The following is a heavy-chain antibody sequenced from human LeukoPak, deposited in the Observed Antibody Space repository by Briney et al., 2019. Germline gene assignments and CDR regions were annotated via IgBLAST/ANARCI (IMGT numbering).Heavy chain of an antibody. CDR2: ISSSSSYI. CDR3: ARESSGYSYYFDY. Sequence: GGSLRLSCAASGFTFSSYSVNWVRQAPGKGLEWVSSISSSSSYIYYADSVKGRFTISRDNAKNSLYLQMNSLRAEDTAVYYCARESSGYSYYFDYWGQGTLVTVSS. V-gene: IGHV3-21*01. D-gene: IGHD3-22*01. CDR1: GFTFSSYS. J-gene: IGHJ4*02.